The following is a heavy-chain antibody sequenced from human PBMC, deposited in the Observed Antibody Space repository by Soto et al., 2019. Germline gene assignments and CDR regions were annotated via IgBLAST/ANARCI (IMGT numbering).Heavy chain of an antibody. J-gene: IGHJ5*02. CDR2: INGGNGDT. CDR1: GYSLTNFA. Sequence: QVQLVQSETEVKKPGDSVRVSCRASGYSLTNFAMHWVRRAPGHRLEWMGWINGGNGDTRFSHEFQGRVATTRDTSANTAHMELTSLRSDDAAVHYCARGNLARRNHVDLWGEGTLAIVSS. D-gene: IGHD3-10*02. CDR3: ARGNLARRNHVDL. V-gene: IGHV1-3*01.